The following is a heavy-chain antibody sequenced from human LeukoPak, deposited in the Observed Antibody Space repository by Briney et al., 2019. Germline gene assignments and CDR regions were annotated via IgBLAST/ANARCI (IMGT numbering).Heavy chain of an antibody. V-gene: IGHV3-23*01. Sequence: GGSLRLSCAASGFTFSSYAMSWFRQAPGKGLEWVSAISGSGDSTYYADSVKGRFTISRDNSKNTLYLQMNSLRAEDTAVYYCAKLALRRGYSYGPFDYWGQGTLVTVSS. CDR3: AKLALRRGYSYGPFDY. CDR1: GFTFSSYA. D-gene: IGHD5-18*01. CDR2: ISGSGDST. J-gene: IGHJ4*02.